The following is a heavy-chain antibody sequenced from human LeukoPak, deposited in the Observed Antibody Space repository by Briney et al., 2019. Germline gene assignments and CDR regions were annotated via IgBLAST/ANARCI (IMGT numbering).Heavy chain of an antibody. D-gene: IGHD1-1*01. CDR1: GFTFTTYA. J-gene: IGHJ4*02. CDR2: ISGSGDAT. CDR3: ARLSGTSGTTSRVLHY. V-gene: IGHV3-23*01. Sequence: GGSLRLSCAASGFTFTTYAMTWVRRAPRMRLEWVSAISGSGDATYYADSVKGRFTISRDNSENTVYLQVSSLRAEDTAVYYCARLSGTSGTTSRVLHYWGQGALVTVSS.